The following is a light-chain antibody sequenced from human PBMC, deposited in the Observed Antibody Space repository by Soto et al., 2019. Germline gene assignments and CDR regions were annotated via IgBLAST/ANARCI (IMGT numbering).Light chain of an antibody. CDR3: CSYAGSTTHYV. Sequence: QSVLTQPASVSGSPGQSITISCTGTGSDVGYYNLVSWYQQHPGKAPKLMIYEVSKRPSGVSNRFSGSKSGNTASLTISGLQAEDEADYYCCSYAGSTTHYVFGTGTKVTVL. V-gene: IGLV2-23*02. CDR1: GSDVGYYNL. J-gene: IGLJ1*01. CDR2: EVS.